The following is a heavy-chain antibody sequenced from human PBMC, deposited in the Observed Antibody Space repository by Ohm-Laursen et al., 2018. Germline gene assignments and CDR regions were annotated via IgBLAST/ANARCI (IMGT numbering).Heavy chain of an antibody. CDR3: ARGYNWNDSYYYAMDV. CDR2: IYNSGST. D-gene: IGHD1-1*01. V-gene: IGHV4-59*11. CDR1: GGSISSHY. J-gene: IGHJ6*02. Sequence: SDTLSLTCTVSGGSISSHYWTWIRQPPGKGLEWIGYIYNSGSTNYNPSLKSRVTISIDTSTNQFSLRLSSVTAADTAVYYCARGYNWNDSYYYAMDVWGQGTTVIVSS.